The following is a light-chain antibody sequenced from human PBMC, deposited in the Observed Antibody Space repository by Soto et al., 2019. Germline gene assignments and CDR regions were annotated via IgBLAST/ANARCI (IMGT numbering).Light chain of an antibody. CDR2: AAS. CDR3: QQYSSVPV. V-gene: IGKV1-27*01. Sequence: DIQMTQSPTSLSASVGDRVTITCRASQDIRHFVAWYQQKPGKAPKLLIYAASTLQSGVPSRFSGSGSGTDFTLTINSLQADDAATYSCQQYSSVPVFGPGTKVEIK. J-gene: IGKJ3*01. CDR1: QDIRHF.